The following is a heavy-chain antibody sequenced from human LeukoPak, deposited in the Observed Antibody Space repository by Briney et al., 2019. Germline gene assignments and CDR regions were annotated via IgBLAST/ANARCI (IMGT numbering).Heavy chain of an antibody. D-gene: IGHD3-22*01. CDR2: IYYSGST. Sequence: SETLTLTCTVSGGSISSYYWSWIRQPPGKGLEWIGYIYYSGSTNYNPSLKSRVTISVDTSKNQFSLKLSSVTAADTAVYYCARPLSSGRRLRYFDYWGQGTLVTVSS. CDR3: ARPLSSGRRLRYFDY. V-gene: IGHV4-59*01. J-gene: IGHJ4*02. CDR1: GGSISSYY.